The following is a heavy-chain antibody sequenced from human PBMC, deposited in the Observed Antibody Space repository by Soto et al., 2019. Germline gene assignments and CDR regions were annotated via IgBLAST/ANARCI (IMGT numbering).Heavy chain of an antibody. V-gene: IGHV3-30-3*01. D-gene: IGHD2-2*01. CDR2: ISYDGSNK. J-gene: IGHJ4*02. CDR3: ARERYCSSTSCCVMGNFDY. Sequence: QVQLVESGGGVVQPGRSLRLSCAASGFTFSSYAMHWVRQAPGKGLEWVAVISYDGSNKYYADSVKGRFTISRDNSKNTLYLQMNSLRAEDTAVYYCARERYCSSTSCCVMGNFDYWGQGTLVTVSS. CDR1: GFTFSSYA.